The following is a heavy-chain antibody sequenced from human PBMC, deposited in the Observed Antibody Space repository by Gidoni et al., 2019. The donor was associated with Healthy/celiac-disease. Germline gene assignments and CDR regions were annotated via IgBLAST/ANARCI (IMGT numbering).Heavy chain of an antibody. J-gene: IGHJ4*02. V-gene: IGHV3-23*01. Sequence: EVQLLESGGGLVQPGGSLRLSCAASGFTFSSYAMSWVRQAPGKGLEGVSAISGSGGSTYYADSVKGRFTISRDNSKNTLYLQMNSLRAEDTAVYYCASEGYYYDSSGYYGYWGQGTLVTVSS. CDR3: ASEGYYYDSSGYYGY. CDR1: GFTFSSYA. D-gene: IGHD3-22*01. CDR2: ISGSGGST.